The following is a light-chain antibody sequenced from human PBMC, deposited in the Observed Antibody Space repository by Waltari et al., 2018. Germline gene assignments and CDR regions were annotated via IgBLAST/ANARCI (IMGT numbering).Light chain of an antibody. V-gene: IGKV1-6*02. CDR1: QAIGNE. Sequence: AIQMTQSPSSLSAFVGDRVTITCRATQAIGNELAWYQQRPGEAPKVLIYAASRLQNGVPSRFSGSGSGKYFTLTISSLQPEDFATYYCLQDKNYPRTFGQGTK. CDR3: LQDKNYPRT. CDR2: AAS. J-gene: IGKJ1*01.